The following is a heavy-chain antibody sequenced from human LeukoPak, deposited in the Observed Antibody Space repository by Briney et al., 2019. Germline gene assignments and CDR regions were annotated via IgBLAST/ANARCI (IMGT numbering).Heavy chain of an antibody. CDR3: ARCRHSYGSSGFPHY. D-gene: IGHD3-22*01. CDR2: ISSSSSTI. CDR1: GFTFSSYS. Sequence: QPGGSLRLSCAASGFTFSSYSMNWVRQAPGKGLEWVSYISSSSSTIYYADSVKGRFTISRDNAKNSLYLQMNSLRAEDTALYYCARCRHSYGSSGFPHYWGQGTLVTVSS. J-gene: IGHJ4*02. V-gene: IGHV3-48*01.